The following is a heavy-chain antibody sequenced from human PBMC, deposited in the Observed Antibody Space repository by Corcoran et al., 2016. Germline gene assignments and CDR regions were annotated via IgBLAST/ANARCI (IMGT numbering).Heavy chain of an antibody. CDR1: GFTFGDYA. D-gene: IGHD5-12*01. CDR2: IRSKAYGGTT. V-gene: IGHV3-49*03. Sequence: EVQLVESGGGLVQPGRSLRLSCTASGFTFGDYAMSWFRQAPGKGLEWVGFIRSKAYGGTTEYAASVKGRFTISRDDSKSIAYLQMNSLKTEDTAVYYCTRDSGYEYYYYGMDVWGQGTTVTVSS. CDR3: TRDSGYEYYYYGMDV. J-gene: IGHJ6*02.